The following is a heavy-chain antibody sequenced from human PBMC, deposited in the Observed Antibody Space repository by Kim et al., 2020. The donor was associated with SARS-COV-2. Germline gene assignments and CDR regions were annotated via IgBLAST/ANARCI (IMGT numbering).Heavy chain of an antibody. Sequence: ASVKVSCKASGYTFTSYDINWVRQATGQGLEWMGWMNPNSGNTGYAQKFQGRVTMTRNTSISTAYMELSSLRSEDTAVYYCARAERAPYNWNYDSNWFDPWGQGTLVTVSS. CDR3: ARAERAPYNWNYDSNWFDP. J-gene: IGHJ5*02. D-gene: IGHD1-7*01. CDR1: GYTFTSYD. V-gene: IGHV1-8*01. CDR2: MNPNSGNT.